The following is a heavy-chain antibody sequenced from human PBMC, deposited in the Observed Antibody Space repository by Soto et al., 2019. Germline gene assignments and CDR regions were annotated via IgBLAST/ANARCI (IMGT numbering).Heavy chain of an antibody. CDR3: ARDSGAKLSSS. Sequence: SVKVSCKASGGTFSSYRFNWVRQARGQGLEWLGGIVPIYRTAGYAQKFQGRVTITADESTRTVYMELSSLKSQDTALYYCARDSGAKLSSSWGQGTLVTVSS. CDR1: GGTFSSYR. J-gene: IGHJ4*02. V-gene: IGHV1-69*13. D-gene: IGHD6-13*01. CDR2: IVPIYRTA.